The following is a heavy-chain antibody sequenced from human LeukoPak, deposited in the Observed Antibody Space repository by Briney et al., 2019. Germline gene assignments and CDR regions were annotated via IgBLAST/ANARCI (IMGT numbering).Heavy chain of an antibody. D-gene: IGHD2-2*01. V-gene: IGHV5-51*01. Sequence: GESLKISCKDSGSTFTSHWIGWVRQMPGKGLEWMGVIYPADSETTYSPSFQGQVTISADMSISTAYLQWSSLKASDTAMYYCATPTTGCSSTSCYLLFWGQGTLVTVSS. CDR3: ATPTTGCSSTSCYLLF. CDR2: IYPADSET. CDR1: GSTFTSHW. J-gene: IGHJ4*02.